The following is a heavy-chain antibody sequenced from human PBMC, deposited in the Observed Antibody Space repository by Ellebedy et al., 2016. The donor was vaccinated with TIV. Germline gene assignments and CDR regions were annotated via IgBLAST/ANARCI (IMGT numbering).Heavy chain of an antibody. CDR3: AQQLDTFDS. CDR1: GGSISGSY. V-gene: IGHV4-4*07. CDR2: IYITGIT. J-gene: IGHJ3*02. Sequence: SETLSLTCTVSGGSISGSYWSWIRQPAGKGLEWIGRIYITGITNYNPSLTSRVTMSVDTSKNQFSLRLSSVTAADTAVYYCAQQLDTFDSWGQGTMVTVSS. D-gene: IGHD6-13*01.